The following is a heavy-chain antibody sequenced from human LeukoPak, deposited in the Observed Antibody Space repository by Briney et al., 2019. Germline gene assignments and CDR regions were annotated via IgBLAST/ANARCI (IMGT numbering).Heavy chain of an antibody. CDR1: GGTFTIYA. J-gene: IGHJ6*04. V-gene: IGHV1-69*13. Sequence: ASVKVSSKASGGTFTIYAISRGRQAPGEGVEWMGGIIPIFGTANYTQKFQGRVTITAHESTSTAYMELSSLRSEDTAVYYCARDHYRERRHYYGMDVWVKGTTVTVSS. CDR3: ARDHYRERRHYYGMDV. CDR2: IIPIFGTA. D-gene: IGHD1-1*01.